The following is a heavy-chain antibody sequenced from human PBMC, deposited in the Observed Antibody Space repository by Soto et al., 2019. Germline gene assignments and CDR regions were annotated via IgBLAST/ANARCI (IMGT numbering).Heavy chain of an antibody. V-gene: IGHV1-8*01. Sequence: QVQLVQSGAEVKKPGASVKVSCKASGYNFTTYDINWVRQATGQGLEWMGWMNPNSGNTGSPQKFQCRVTMTRDTSISTAYMELSSLTSEDTDVYYCARRLSTRNFYYYMDVWGKGTTVTVSS. CDR2: MNPNSGNT. D-gene: IGHD3-10*01. J-gene: IGHJ6*03. CDR3: ARRLSTRNFYYYMDV. CDR1: GYNFTTYD.